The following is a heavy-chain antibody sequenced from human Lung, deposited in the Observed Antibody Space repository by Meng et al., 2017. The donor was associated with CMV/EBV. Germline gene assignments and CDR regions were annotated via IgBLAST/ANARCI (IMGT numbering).Heavy chain of an antibody. CDR3: AKEAVGGFDP. Sequence: SLKISCAASGFTFDDFAMHWVRQAPGKGLEWVSGISWDSGTRGYADSVKGRFTISRDNAKNFLYLQMNSLRAEDTALYYCAKEAVGGFDPWGQGTVVTVSS. J-gene: IGHJ5*02. CDR1: GFTFDDFA. D-gene: IGHD3-10*01. V-gene: IGHV3-9*01. CDR2: ISWDSGTR.